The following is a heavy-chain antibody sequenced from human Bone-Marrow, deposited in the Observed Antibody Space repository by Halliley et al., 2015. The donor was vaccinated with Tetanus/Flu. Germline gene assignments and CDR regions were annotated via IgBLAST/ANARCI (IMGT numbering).Heavy chain of an antibody. J-gene: IGHJ5*02. D-gene: IGHD3-22*01. V-gene: IGHV3-53*01. Sequence: NNIGSSTYYADSVKGRFTISRDNSKNTLYLQIDSLRVEDTAVYYCARSPYYFDRSGYYYAAWGQGTRVTVSS. CDR3: ARSPYYFDRSGYYYAA. CDR2: NNIGSST.